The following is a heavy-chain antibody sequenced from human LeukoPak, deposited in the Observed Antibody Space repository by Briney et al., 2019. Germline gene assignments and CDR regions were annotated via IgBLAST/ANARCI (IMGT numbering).Heavy chain of an antibody. CDR1: GFTVSSNY. Sequence: GGSLRLSCAASGFTVSSNYMSWVRQAPGKGLEWVSVIYSGGSTYYADSVKGRFTISRDNSKNTLYLQMNSLRAEDTAVYYCARAKGVRERGWFDPWGQGTLVTVSP. D-gene: IGHD3-10*01. J-gene: IGHJ5*02. CDR3: ARAKGVRERGWFDP. CDR2: IYSGGST. V-gene: IGHV3-53*01.